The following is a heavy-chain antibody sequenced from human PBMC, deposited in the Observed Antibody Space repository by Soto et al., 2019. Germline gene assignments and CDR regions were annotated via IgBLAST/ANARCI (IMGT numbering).Heavy chain of an antibody. D-gene: IGHD3-9*01. CDR2: INHSGST. Sequence: QVQLQQWGAGLLKPSETLSLTCAVYGGSFSGYYWSWIRQPPGKGLEWIGEINHSGSTNYNPSLKSRVTISVDTSKNQFSLKLSSVTAADTAVYYCARYYDSLTGYSKEKNWFDPWGQGTLVTVSS. V-gene: IGHV4-34*01. CDR1: GGSFSGYY. CDR3: ARYYDSLTGYSKEKNWFDP. J-gene: IGHJ5*02.